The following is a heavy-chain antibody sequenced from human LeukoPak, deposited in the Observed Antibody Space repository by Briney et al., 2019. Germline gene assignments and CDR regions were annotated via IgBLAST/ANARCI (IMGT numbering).Heavy chain of an antibody. D-gene: IGHD3-10*01. J-gene: IGHJ6*02. Sequence: SETLSLTCTVSGGSISSYYWSWVRQPAGKGLVWCGRIYTSESTNYNPSHKSSVTITVDTSKKQFPLPLRSVTAAHTVVYYCTGENPPMAADVWGQGNTVTVS. V-gene: IGHV4-4*07. CDR3: TGENPPMAADV. CDR1: GGSISSYY. CDR2: IYTSEST.